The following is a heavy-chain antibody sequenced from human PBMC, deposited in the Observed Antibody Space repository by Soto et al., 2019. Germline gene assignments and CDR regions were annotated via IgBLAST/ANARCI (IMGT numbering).Heavy chain of an antibody. CDR1: GGTFSSYA. CDR3: ARATYSSSWQEMGY. CDR2: IIPIFGTA. J-gene: IGHJ4*02. Sequence: QVQLVQSGAEVKKPGSSVEVSCKASGGTFSSYAISWVRQAPGQGLEWMGGIIPIFGTANYAQKFQGRVTITADESTSTAYMELSSLRSEDTAVYYCARATYSSSWQEMGYWGQGTLVTVSS. D-gene: IGHD6-13*01. V-gene: IGHV1-69*01.